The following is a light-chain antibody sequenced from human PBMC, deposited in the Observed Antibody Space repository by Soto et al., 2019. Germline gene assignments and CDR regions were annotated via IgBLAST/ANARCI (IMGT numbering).Light chain of an antibody. J-gene: IGKJ1*01. V-gene: IGKV1-5*03. Sequence: DIQLTQSPSTLSRSLGDSRTLTCQASQTISSWLAWYQQKPGKAPKLLSYKASTLKSGVPSRFSGSGSGTEFTLTISSLKPDDFETYYCQHYNSYSEAFGQGTKVDI. CDR3: QHYNSYSEA. CDR2: KAS. CDR1: QTISSW.